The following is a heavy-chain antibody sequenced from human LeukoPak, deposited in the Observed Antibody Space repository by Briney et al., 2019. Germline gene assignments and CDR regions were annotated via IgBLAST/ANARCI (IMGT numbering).Heavy chain of an antibody. CDR2: ISSSSSYI. D-gene: IGHD6-13*01. V-gene: IGHV3-21*01. CDR3: ARVGGIAAPRRWFDP. J-gene: IGHJ5*02. CDR1: GFTFSSYS. Sequence: GGSLRLSCAASGFTFSSYSMNWVRQAPGKGLEWVSSISSSSSYIYYADSVKGRFTISRDNAKDSLYLQMNSLRAGDTAVYYCARVGGIAAPRRWFDPWGQGTLVTVSS.